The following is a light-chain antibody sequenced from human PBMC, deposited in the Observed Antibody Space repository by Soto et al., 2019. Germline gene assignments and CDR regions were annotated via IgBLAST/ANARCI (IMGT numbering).Light chain of an antibody. J-gene: IGKJ1*01. Sequence: DIQMTQSPSTLSGSVGDRVTITCRASQTISSWLAWYQQKPGKAPKLLIYKASTLKSGVPSRFSGSGSETEVALTISSLLPDYFATYYCQHYNSYSEAFGQGTKVELK. CDR1: QTISSW. V-gene: IGKV1-5*03. CDR2: KAS. CDR3: QHYNSYSEA.